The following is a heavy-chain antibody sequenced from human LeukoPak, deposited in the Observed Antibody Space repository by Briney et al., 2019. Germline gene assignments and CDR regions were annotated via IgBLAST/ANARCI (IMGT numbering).Heavy chain of an antibody. J-gene: IGHJ6*03. D-gene: IGHD3-10*01. CDR2: INHSGST. CDR1: GGSFSGYY. CDR3: ARKGPSVRYYYYYMDV. Sequence: SETLSLTCAVYGGSFSGYYWSWIRQPPGKGLEWVGEINHSGSTKYNPSLKRRVTISVDTSKNQFSLKLSSVTAADTAVYYCARKGPSVRYYYYYMDVWGKGTTVTVSS. V-gene: IGHV4-34*01.